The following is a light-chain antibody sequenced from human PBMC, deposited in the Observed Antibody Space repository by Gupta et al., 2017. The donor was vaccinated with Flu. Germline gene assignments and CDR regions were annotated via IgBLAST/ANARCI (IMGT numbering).Light chain of an antibody. J-gene: IGKJ5*01. CDR2: DAS. V-gene: IGKV1-16*01. CDR1: QGIINN. CDR3: QQYNSYPPT. Sequence: DIQITHSPSPLSVSVGDRVTITCRASQGIINNLAWFQQKPGQAPKSLIHDASSTQSGVPARFSGSGSRTDFTLTISSLQPEDVATYYCQQYNSYPPTFGQGTRLDIK.